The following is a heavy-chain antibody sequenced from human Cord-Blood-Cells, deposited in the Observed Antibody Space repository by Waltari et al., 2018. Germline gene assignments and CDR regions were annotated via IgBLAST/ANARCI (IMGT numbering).Heavy chain of an antibody. D-gene: IGHD1-26*01. CDR3: ATDARPSGGSYYKFAFDI. J-gene: IGHJ3*02. V-gene: IGHV1-24*01. CDR1: GYTLTQLS. CDR2: IDTEDGET. Sequence: QVQLVQSGAEVKKPGASVKVSCKVSGYTLTQLSMHWVRQARGNGLAWMGGIDTEDGETIDAQKLQCGVTMTEDKSTDTAYMELSSRRSEDAAVYYCATDARPSGGSYYKFAFDIWGQGTMGTVSS.